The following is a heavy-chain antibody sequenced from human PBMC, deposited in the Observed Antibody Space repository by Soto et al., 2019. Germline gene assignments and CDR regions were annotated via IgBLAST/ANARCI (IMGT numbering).Heavy chain of an antibody. Sequence: PGGSLRLSCAASGFTFSNYAMSWVRQAPGKXLEWVSAFSGSGDSTFYADSVKGRFTVSRDNSKKTLYLQLNSLRDEDTAVYYCARDAGELPVVTVGVFVFWGRGTLVTVFS. J-gene: IGHJ4*02. CDR2: FSGSGDST. CDR3: ARDAGELPVVTVGVFVF. D-gene: IGHD3-22*01. CDR1: GFTFSNYA. V-gene: IGHV3-23*01.